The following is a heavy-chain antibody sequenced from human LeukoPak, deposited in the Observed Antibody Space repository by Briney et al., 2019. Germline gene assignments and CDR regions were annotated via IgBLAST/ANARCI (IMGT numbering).Heavy chain of an antibody. V-gene: IGHV3-20*04. CDR1: GFTFDDSG. CDR2: INWTGGST. Sequence: GGSLRLSCAASGFTFDDSGMSWVRQAPGKGLEWVSGINWTGGSTGYADSVKGRFTISRDNAKDSLYLQMNSLRAEDTAFYYCTSGRGLGVISIPVPFDYWGQGILVTVFS. D-gene: IGHD2-21*01. J-gene: IGHJ4*02. CDR3: TSGRGLGVISIPVPFDY.